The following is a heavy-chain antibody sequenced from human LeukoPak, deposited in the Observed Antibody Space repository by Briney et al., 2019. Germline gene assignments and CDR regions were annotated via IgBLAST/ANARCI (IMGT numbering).Heavy chain of an antibody. CDR3: ARGRRRELLDY. CDR2: IYYSGTT. V-gene: IGHV4-39*07. Sequence: SETLSLTCTVSGGSISSSPYYWGWIRQPPGKGLEWIGSIYYSGTTHYNPSLKSRVTISVDTSKNQFSLRLSSVTAADTAVYYCARGRRRELLDYWGQGTLVTVSS. J-gene: IGHJ4*02. D-gene: IGHD5-24*01. CDR1: GGSISSSPYY.